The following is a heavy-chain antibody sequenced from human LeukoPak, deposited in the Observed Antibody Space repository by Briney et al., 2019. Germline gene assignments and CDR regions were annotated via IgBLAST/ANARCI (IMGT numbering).Heavy chain of an antibody. D-gene: IGHD3-22*01. CDR1: GGSISSYY. V-gene: IGHV4-59*12. Sequence: SETLSLTCTVSGGSISSYYWSWIRQSPGKGLEWIGYIYYSGSTYYNPSLKSRVTISVDTSKNQFSLKLSSVTAADTAVYYCARDPYYDSSGYKDYWGQGTLVTVSS. CDR3: ARDPYYDSSGYKDY. CDR2: IYYSGST. J-gene: IGHJ4*02.